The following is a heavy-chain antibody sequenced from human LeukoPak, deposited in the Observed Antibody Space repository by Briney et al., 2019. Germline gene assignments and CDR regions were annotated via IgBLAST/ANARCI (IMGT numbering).Heavy chain of an antibody. CDR3: AKDLVYDSSGSMDY. Sequence: GGSLRLSCAASGFTFEDYAMHWVRQAPGKGLEWVSGISWNSGSIGYADSVKGRFTISRDNAKNSLYLQMNSLRAEDTALYYCAKDLVYDSSGSMDYWGQGTLVTVPS. D-gene: IGHD3-22*01. V-gene: IGHV3-9*01. J-gene: IGHJ4*02. CDR2: ISWNSGSI. CDR1: GFTFEDYA.